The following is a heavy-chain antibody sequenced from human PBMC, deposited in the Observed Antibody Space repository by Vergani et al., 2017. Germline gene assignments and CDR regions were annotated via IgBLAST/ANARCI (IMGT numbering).Heavy chain of an antibody. Sequence: QVQLVQSGAEVKKPGASVKVSCKASGYTFTGYYMHWVRQAPGQGLEWMGWINPNSGGTNYAQKFQGRVTMTRETSISTAYMELSRLRSDDTAVYYCARDLGAYDILTGYSKGYYYYGMDVWGQGTTVTVSS. CDR3: ARDLGAYDILTGYSKGYYYYGMDV. J-gene: IGHJ6*02. CDR2: INPNSGGT. CDR1: GYTFTGYY. V-gene: IGHV1-2*02. D-gene: IGHD3-9*01.